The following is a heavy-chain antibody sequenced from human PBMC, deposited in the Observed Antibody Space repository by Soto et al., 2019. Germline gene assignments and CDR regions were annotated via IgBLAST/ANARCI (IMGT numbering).Heavy chain of an antibody. D-gene: IGHD6-19*01. CDR3: ATDTQWLRLTY. Sequence: EVQLVESGGGLVQPGGSLRLSCAASGFSVSNNYMSWVRQAPGKGLEWVSVIYSGGNTYYADSVKGRFTISRHNSKNTLYLEMHSLRAEDTAVYYCATDTQWLRLTYWGQGTLVTVSS. CDR1: GFSVSNNY. CDR2: IYSGGNT. J-gene: IGHJ4*02. V-gene: IGHV3-53*04.